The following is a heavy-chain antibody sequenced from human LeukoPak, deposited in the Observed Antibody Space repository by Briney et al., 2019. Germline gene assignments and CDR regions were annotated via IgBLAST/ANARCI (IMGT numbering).Heavy chain of an antibody. CDR2: VYASGST. D-gene: IGHD6-25*01. V-gene: IGHV4-61*02. J-gene: IGHJ6*03. CDR1: GASISSGGYY. CDR3: ARDYWRLEPYMDV. Sequence: SQTLSLTCTVSGASISSGGYYWSWIRQPAGKGLEWIGRVYASGSTSYHPSLKSRVTISVDRSKNQFSLKLSSVTAADTAVYYCARDYWRLEPYMDVWGKGTTVTVSS.